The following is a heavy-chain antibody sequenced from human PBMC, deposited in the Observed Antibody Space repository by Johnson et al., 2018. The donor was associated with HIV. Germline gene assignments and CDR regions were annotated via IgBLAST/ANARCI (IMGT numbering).Heavy chain of an antibody. CDR1: GFNFSSYA. D-gene: IGHD5-24*01. J-gene: IGHJ3*02. CDR2: ISYDGSNK. Sequence: QVQLVESGGGLVQPGGSLRLSCAASGFNFSSYAMHWVRQAPGKGLEWVAVISYDGSNKYYADSVKDRFTTASDNAKNSLHLQMNSLRAEDTAVYYCARFGDMATSFHGFDIWRQGTMVTVSS. CDR3: ARFGDMATSFHGFDI. V-gene: IGHV3-30*04.